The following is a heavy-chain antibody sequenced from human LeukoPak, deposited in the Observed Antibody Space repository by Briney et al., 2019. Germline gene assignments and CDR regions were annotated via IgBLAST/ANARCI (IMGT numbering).Heavy chain of an antibody. CDR1: EFTFSSYA. Sequence: GGSLRLSCSASEFTFSSYAMHWVRQAPGKGLEYVSAISSNGGSTYYADSVKGRFTISRDNSKNTLYLQMSSLRAEDTAVYYCVPLVGVITDGEWYYFDYWGQGTLVTVSS. J-gene: IGHJ4*02. CDR2: ISSNGGST. V-gene: IGHV3-64D*09. CDR3: VPLVGVITDGEWYYFDY. D-gene: IGHD3-22*01.